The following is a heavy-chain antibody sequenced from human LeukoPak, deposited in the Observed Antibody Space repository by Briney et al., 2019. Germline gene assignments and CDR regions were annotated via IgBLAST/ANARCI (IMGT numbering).Heavy chain of an antibody. CDR1: GYTFTSYY. CDR2: INPNTGAT. J-gene: IGHJ4*02. Sequence: GASVKVSCKASGYTFTSYYMNWVRQAPGQGLEWMGWINPNTGATNYAQKFQGRVTMTRDTSISTAYMELSRLRSDDTAVYYCARDQTGDGFDCWGQGTLVTVFS. V-gene: IGHV1-2*02. CDR3: ARDQTGDGFDC. D-gene: IGHD7-27*01.